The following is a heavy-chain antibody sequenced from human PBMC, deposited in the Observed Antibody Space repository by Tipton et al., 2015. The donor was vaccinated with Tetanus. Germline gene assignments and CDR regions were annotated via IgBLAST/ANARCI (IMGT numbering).Heavy chain of an antibody. Sequence: QLVQSGAEMKKPGSSVKVSCKASGGTFSAYAISWVRQAPGQGLEWMGGIIPVFSRTTYAQKFQGRVTITADESTSTAYMELSSLASEDTAVYYCARGEDTYKSGNYWGQGTLVTVSS. D-gene: IGHD5-24*01. J-gene: IGHJ4*02. CDR2: IIPVFSRT. CDR3: ARGEDTYKSGNY. V-gene: IGHV1-69*01. CDR1: GGTFSAYA.